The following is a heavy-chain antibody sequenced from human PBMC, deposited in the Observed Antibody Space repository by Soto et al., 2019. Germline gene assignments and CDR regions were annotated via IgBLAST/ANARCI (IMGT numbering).Heavy chain of an antibody. CDR3: ASYDYVWGSYRP. D-gene: IGHD3-16*02. Sequence: PSETLSLTCTVSGGSVSSGNFYWSWIRQPPGKGLEWIGYFYYTGSINYNPSLKSRVTIFIDTSKNQFSLKLSSVTAADTAVYYCASYDYVWGSYRPWGQGTLVTVSS. V-gene: IGHV4-61*01. J-gene: IGHJ5*02. CDR1: GGSVSSGNFY. CDR2: FYYTGSI.